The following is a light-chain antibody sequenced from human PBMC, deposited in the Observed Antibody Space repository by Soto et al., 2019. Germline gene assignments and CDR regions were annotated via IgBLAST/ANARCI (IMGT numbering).Light chain of an antibody. Sequence: ENVLTQSPATLSVSPGERATLFCRASQSISSSLAWYQQKPGQAPRLLIFGASTRATGIPARFSGSGSGTEFTFTISSLQSEDFAVYYCQQYNYWPPLTFGGGTKVDIK. CDR3: QQYNYWPPLT. J-gene: IGKJ4*01. CDR2: GAS. CDR1: QSISSS. V-gene: IGKV3-15*01.